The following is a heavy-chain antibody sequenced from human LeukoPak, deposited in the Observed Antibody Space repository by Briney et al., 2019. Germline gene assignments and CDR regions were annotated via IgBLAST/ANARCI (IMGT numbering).Heavy chain of an antibody. Sequence: PGGSLRLSCAASGFTFSSYWMHWVRQAPGKGPVWVSRINSDGSSTSYADSVKGRFTISRDNGKNTLYLQMNSLRAEDTAVYYCAGTRRAEYFQHWGQGTLVTVSS. CDR3: AGTRRAEYFQH. J-gene: IGHJ1*01. CDR1: GFTFSSYW. V-gene: IGHV3-74*01. CDR2: INSDGSST.